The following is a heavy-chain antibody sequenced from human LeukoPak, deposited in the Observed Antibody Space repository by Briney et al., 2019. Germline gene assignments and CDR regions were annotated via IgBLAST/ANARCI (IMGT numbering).Heavy chain of an antibody. J-gene: IGHJ4*02. CDR1: GFTFSSYA. CDR3: ARDLRGLLWFGELFSTFDY. V-gene: IGHV3-30-3*01. D-gene: IGHD3-10*01. Sequence: GRSLRLSCAASGFTFSSYAMHWVRQAPGKGLEWVAVISYDGSNKYYADSVKGRFTISRDNSENTLYLQMNSLRAEDTAVYYCARDLRGLLWFGELFSTFDYWGQGTLVTVSS. CDR2: ISYDGSNK.